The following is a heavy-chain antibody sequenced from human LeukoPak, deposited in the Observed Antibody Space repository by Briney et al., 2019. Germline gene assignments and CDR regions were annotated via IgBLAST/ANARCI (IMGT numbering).Heavy chain of an antibody. J-gene: IGHJ2*01. CDR1: GFTFSHYY. V-gene: IGHV3-72*01. CDR3: VRVMLGSSKFFDL. CDR2: IRNKANSYSI. D-gene: IGHD1-26*01. Sequence: GGSLRLSCAGSGFTFSHYYIDWVRQAPGKGLEGVARIRNKANSYSIEYAASAKGRLTISRDDSKNSVYLQMNSLKSEDTADYYCVRVMLGSSKFFDLWGRGTLVTVSS.